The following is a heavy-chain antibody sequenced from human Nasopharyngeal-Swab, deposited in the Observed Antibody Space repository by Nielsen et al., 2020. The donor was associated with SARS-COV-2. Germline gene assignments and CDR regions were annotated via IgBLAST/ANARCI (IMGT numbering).Heavy chain of an antibody. CDR2: IKQDGSVT. CDR1: GFTFSSSW. D-gene: IGHD5-18*01. V-gene: IGHV3-7*01. J-gene: IGHJ6*03. Sequence: GESLKISCAASGFTFSSSWMNWVRQAPGKGLEWVATIKQDGSVTHYVDSVRGRFTISRDNARNTLYLQMNSLRVEDTAVYYCAKEGGIQLWPGYYYYMDVWGKGTTVTVSS. CDR3: AKEGGIQLWPGYYYYMDV.